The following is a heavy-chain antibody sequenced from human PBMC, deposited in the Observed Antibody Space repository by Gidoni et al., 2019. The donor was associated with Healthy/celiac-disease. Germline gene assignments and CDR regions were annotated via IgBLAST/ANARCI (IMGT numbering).Heavy chain of an antibody. Sequence: QVQLPESGPGLVTPSETLSLTCTVSGGSISSYYWSWIRQPPWKGLEWIGYIYYSGSTNYNPSLKRRVTIAVDTAKHQFSLKLSSVTAADTAVYYCARQRGRYFDWSDYWGQGTLVTVSS. CDR2: IYYSGST. J-gene: IGHJ4*02. CDR1: GGSISSYY. D-gene: IGHD3-9*01. V-gene: IGHV4-59*08. CDR3: ARQRGRYFDWSDY.